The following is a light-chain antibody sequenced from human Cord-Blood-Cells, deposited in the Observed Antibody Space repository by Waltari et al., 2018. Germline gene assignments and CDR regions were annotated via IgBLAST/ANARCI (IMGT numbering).Light chain of an antibody. CDR1: QSVSSN. CDR3: QQYNNWPKT. Sequence: EIVMTQSPPTLSVSPGERATLSCRPSQSVSSNLAWYQQKPGQAPRLLIYGASTRATGIPARFSGSGSGTEFTLTISSLQSEDFAVYYCQQYNNWPKTFGQGTKVEIK. CDR2: GAS. V-gene: IGKV3-15*01. J-gene: IGKJ1*01.